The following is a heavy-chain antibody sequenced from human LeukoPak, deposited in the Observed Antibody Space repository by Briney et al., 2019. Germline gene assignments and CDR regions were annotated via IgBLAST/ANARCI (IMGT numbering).Heavy chain of an antibody. V-gene: IGHV1-2*02. CDR2: INPNSGGT. CDR1: GYTFTGYY. J-gene: IGHJ5*01. Sequence: ASVKVSCKASGYTFTGYYMHWVRQAPGQGLEWMGWINPNSGGTNYAQKFQGRVTMTRDTSISTAYMELSRLRSDDTAVYYCARGSYYGSGSYYVFWFDSWGQGTLVTVSS. D-gene: IGHD3-10*01. CDR3: ARGSYYGSGSYYVFWFDS.